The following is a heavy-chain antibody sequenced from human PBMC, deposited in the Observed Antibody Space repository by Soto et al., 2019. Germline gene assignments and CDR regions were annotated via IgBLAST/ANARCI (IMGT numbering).Heavy chain of an antibody. J-gene: IGHJ4*02. CDR3: ARANYFDY. CDR1: SISTYY. V-gene: IGHV4-59*01. CDR2: IYYLGRT. Sequence: SVTLSLTCTVDSISTYYWNWIRQTPGTGLEWIGYIYYLGRTNYNRSLKSRVTISIDMSKNQFSLRLNSVTAADTAVYYCARANYFDYWGQGTLVTVSS.